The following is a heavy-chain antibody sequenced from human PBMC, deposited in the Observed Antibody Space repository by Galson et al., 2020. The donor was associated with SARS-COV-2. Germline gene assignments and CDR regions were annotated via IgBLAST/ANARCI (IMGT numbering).Heavy chain of an antibody. CDR2: INHSGTT. CDR3: ATLFDYYDSSGYYVGDY. Sequence: SETLSLTCTVSAGSLTSSSYYWSWIRQHPGKGLEWIGEINHSGTTNYNPSLKSRVTISVDTSKNQFALKLSSVTAADTAVYYCATLFDYYDSSGYYVGDYWGQGTLVTVSS. J-gene: IGHJ4*02. D-gene: IGHD3-22*01. CDR1: AGSLTSSSYY. V-gene: IGHV4-39*06.